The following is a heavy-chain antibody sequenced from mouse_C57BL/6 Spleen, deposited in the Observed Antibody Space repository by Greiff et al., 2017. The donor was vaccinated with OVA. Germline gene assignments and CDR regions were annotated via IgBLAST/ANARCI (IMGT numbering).Heavy chain of an antibody. D-gene: IGHD2-3*01. J-gene: IGHJ4*01. CDR1: GFSLTSYG. V-gene: IGHV2-2*01. CDR3: ARNSDDGYYDYAMDY. CDR2: IWSGGST. Sequence: VQLQQSGPGLVQPSQSLSITCTVSGFSLTSYGVHWVRQSPGKGLEWLGVIWSGGSTDYNAAFISRLSISKDNSKSQVFFKMNSLQADDTAIYYCARNSDDGYYDYAMDYWGQGTSVTVSS.